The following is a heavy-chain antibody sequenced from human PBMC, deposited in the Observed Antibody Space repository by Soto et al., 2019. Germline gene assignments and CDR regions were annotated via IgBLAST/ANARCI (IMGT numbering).Heavy chain of an antibody. J-gene: IGHJ4*02. CDR3: ARGLSIVVAGNRQGLPDY. Sequence: HVQLQESGPGLVKPSGTLSLHCAVSGGSISSNNWWNWARQPPWKGLAWIGEIYHSGSTNYNPSLSSRVIISVDTCNHQYALKLRSVTAADTAVYYCARGLSIVVAGNRQGLPDYWGQGTMVTVSS. D-gene: IGHD6-19*01. CDR1: GGSISSNNW. V-gene: IGHV4-4*02. CDR2: IYHSGST.